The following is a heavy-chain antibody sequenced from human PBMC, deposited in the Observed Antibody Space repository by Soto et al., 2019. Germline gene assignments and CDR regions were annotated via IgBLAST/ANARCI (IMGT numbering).Heavy chain of an antibody. Sequence: PGWSLRLSCAASGFTFSSYAMHWVRQAPGKGLEWVAVISYDGSNKYYADSVKGRFTISRDNSKNTLYLQMNSLRAEDTAVYYCARARGGWYDFWSGYYPYYYYYYGMDVWGQGTTVT. CDR2: ISYDGSNK. CDR3: ARARGGWYDFWSGYYPYYYYYYGMDV. CDR1: GFTFSSYA. J-gene: IGHJ6*02. V-gene: IGHV3-30-3*01. D-gene: IGHD3-3*01.